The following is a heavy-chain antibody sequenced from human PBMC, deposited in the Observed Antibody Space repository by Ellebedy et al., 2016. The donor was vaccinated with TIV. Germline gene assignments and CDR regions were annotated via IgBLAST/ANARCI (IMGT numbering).Heavy chain of an antibody. J-gene: IGHJ4*02. CDR1: GFIVSSNY. CDR3: ASRPNGDYHFLDY. CDR2: IYSGGGT. V-gene: IGHV3-66*01. Sequence: GEFLKISCAASGFIVSSNYMSWVRQAPGKGLEWVSIIYSGGGTYYADSVKGRFTISRDNSKNTLYLQMNSLRVEDTAVYYCASRPNGDYHFLDYWGQGTLVTVSS. D-gene: IGHD4-17*01.